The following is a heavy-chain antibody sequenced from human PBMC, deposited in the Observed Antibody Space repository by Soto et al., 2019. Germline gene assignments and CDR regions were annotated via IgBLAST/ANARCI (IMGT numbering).Heavy chain of an antibody. J-gene: IGHJ2*01. CDR2: IYYSGST. V-gene: IGHV4-31*03. D-gene: IGHD4-17*01. CDR3: ARDKGEMATVTTWWYFDL. CDR1: GGSISSGGYY. Sequence: QVQLQESGPGLVKPSQTLSLTCTVSGGSISSGGYYWSWIRQHPGKGLEWIGYIYYSGSTYYNPSLKSRVTRSVDTSKNQFSLKLNSVTAADTAVYYCARDKGEMATVTTWWYFDLWGRGTLVTVSS.